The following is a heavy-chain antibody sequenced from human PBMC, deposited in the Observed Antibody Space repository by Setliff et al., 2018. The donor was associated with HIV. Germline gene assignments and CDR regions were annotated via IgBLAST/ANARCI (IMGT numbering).Heavy chain of an antibody. CDR3: ARAPPSGKARPYYFDY. CDR1: GYTFTGYY. V-gene: IGHV1-2*06. Sequence: ASVKVSCKASGYTFTGYYVHWVRQAPGQGLEWVGRINPNSGDTNYAQKFQGRVTMTRDTSISTAYMELGRLRSDDTAVYFCARAPPSGKARPYYFDYWGQGTLVTVSS. CDR2: INPNSGDT. D-gene: IGHD6-13*01. J-gene: IGHJ4*02.